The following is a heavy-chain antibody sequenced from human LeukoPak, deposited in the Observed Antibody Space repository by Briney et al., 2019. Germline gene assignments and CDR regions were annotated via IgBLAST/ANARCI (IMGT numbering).Heavy chain of an antibody. J-gene: IGHJ3*02. D-gene: IGHD5-24*01. Sequence: GGSLRLSCAASGFTFSSYSMNWVRQAPGKGLEWVSSTSSSSSYIYYADSVKGRFTISRDNAKNSLYLQMNSLRAEDTAVYYCARPQSDDAFDIWGQGTMVTVSS. CDR1: GFTFSSYS. CDR2: TSSSSSYI. CDR3: ARPQSDDAFDI. V-gene: IGHV3-21*01.